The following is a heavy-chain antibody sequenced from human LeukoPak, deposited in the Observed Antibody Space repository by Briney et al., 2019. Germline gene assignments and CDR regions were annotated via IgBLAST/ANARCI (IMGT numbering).Heavy chain of an antibody. V-gene: IGHV3-48*03. D-gene: IGHD2-2*01. CDR3: ATLTGGRCSRTSCPYDY. Sequence: PGGSLRLSCTVSGFTFSSLEMNWVRQAPGKGLEWVAYISTDSGETIYYADSVEGRFTISRDNAKNSLYLQMNSLRVEDTATYYCATLTGGRCSRTSCPYDYWGQGTLVTVSP. J-gene: IGHJ4*02. CDR2: ISTDSGETI. CDR1: GFTFSSLE.